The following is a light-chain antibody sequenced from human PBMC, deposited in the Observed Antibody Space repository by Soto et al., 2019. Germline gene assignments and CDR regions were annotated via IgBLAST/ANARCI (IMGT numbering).Light chain of an antibody. CDR2: SND. Sequence: QSVLTQPPSASGTPGQRVTISCSGSNPNVETNYVYWYQQVPGTAPKLLIYSNDQRPSGVPDRFSASKSGTSASLAISGLRYEDEADYYCSANDDSLGGPVFGGGTKLTVL. CDR1: NPNVETNY. V-gene: IGLV1-47*02. CDR3: SANDDSLGGPV. J-gene: IGLJ2*01.